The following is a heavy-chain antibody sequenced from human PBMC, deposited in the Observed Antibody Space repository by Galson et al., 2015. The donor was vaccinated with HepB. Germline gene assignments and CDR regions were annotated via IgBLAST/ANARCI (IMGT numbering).Heavy chain of an antibody. CDR2: ISSTGSAI. CDR3: AREGATRGYYYYYGMDV. Sequence: SLRLSCAASGFSFSTYEMNWVRQAPGKGLEWISYISSTGSAIYYADSVKGRFTISRGNARNSLFLQMNSLRAEDTAVYYCAREGATRGYYYYYGMDVWGQGTAVTVSS. D-gene: IGHD1-26*01. V-gene: IGHV3-48*03. CDR1: GFSFSTYE. J-gene: IGHJ6*02.